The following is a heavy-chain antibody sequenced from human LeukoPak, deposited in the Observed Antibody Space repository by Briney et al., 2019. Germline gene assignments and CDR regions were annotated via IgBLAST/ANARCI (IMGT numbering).Heavy chain of an antibody. Sequence: ESGPTLVNPTQTLTLTCTFSGFSLSTSGVGVGWIRQPPGKALEWLALIYWDDDKRYSPSLKSRLTITKDTSKNQVVLTMTNMDPVDTATYYCAHWAESSSSYDILTGYYNVFAFDIWGQGTMVTVSS. CDR2: IYWDDDK. CDR3: AHWAESSSSYDILTGYYNVFAFDI. CDR1: GFSLSTSGVG. D-gene: IGHD3-9*01. J-gene: IGHJ3*02. V-gene: IGHV2-5*02.